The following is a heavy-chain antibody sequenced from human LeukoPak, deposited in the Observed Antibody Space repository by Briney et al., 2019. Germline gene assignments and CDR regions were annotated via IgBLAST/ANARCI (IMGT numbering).Heavy chain of an antibody. Sequence: QPGGSLRLSCAAFGFTFSSYAVGWVRQAPGKGLEWVSVISGSGGTTYYADSVKGRFTISRDNSKNTLDLQMNSLRVEDTAVYYCAKNSQRNSDYWGQGTLVTVSS. D-gene: IGHD1-1*01. J-gene: IGHJ4*02. CDR3: AKNSQRNSDY. CDR2: ISGSGGTT. CDR1: GFTFSSYA. V-gene: IGHV3-23*01.